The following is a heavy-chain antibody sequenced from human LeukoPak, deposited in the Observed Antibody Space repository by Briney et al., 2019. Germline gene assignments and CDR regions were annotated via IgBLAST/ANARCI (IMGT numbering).Heavy chain of an antibody. D-gene: IGHD3-22*01. V-gene: IGHV3-23*01. J-gene: IGHJ4*02. CDR2: ISGSGGST. Sequence: RAGGSLRLSCAASGFTFSSYAMSWVRQAPGKGLEWVSAISGSGGSTYYADSVKGRFAISRDNSKNTLYLQMNSLRAEDTAVYYCAKVTRSYYYDSSGYVDYWGQGTLVTVSS. CDR3: AKVTRSYYYDSSGYVDY. CDR1: GFTFSSYA.